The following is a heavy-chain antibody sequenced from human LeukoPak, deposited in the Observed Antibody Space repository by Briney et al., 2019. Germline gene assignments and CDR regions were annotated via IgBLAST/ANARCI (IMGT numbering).Heavy chain of an antibody. CDR3: AKAYYDSSGYSYYFDY. CDR2: ISGSSNYM. D-gene: IGHD3-22*01. V-gene: IGHV3-21*01. CDR1: GFPFSAYS. J-gene: IGHJ4*02. Sequence: GGSLRLSCAASGFPFSAYSMNWVRQAPGKGLEWVSSISGSSNYMYYADSVKGRFTISRDNAKNSLYLQMNSLRAEDTAVYYCAKAYYDSSGYSYYFDYWGQGTPVTVSS.